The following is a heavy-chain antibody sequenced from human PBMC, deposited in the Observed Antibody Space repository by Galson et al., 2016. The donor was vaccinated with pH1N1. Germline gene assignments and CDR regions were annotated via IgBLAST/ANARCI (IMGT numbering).Heavy chain of an antibody. V-gene: IGHV3-7*04. D-gene: IGHD2-15*01. CDR3: ARAISIDSAY. CDR2: INQDGSVK. J-gene: IGHJ4*02. CDR1: GFTFRSYW. Sequence: SLRLSCAGSGFTFRSYWMHWVRQAPGKGLGWVANINQDGSVKYYVDSVKGRFTISRDNAKNSLFLQMNSLRADDTALYYCARAISIDSAYWGQGTLVTVSS.